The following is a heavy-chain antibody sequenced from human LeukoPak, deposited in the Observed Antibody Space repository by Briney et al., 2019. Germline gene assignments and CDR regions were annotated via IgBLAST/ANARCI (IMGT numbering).Heavy chain of an antibody. Sequence: GESLKISCKNSGYSFTTYWIGWVRQMPGKGLEWMGIIYPGDSDTRYSPSFQGQVTISADKSISTAYLQWSSLKASDTAMYYCVRGQQQGSYYYYYYMDVWGKGTTVTVSS. CDR1: GYSFTTYW. V-gene: IGHV5-51*01. CDR2: IYPGDSDT. D-gene: IGHD6-13*01. CDR3: VRGQQQGSYYYYYYMDV. J-gene: IGHJ6*03.